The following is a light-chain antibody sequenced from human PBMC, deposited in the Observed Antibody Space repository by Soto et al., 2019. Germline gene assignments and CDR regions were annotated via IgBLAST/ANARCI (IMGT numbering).Light chain of an antibody. CDR2: KAS. CDR1: QSISSW. CDR3: QQYNSYNT. V-gene: IGKV1-5*03. J-gene: IGKJ1*01. Sequence: DIQMTQSPSTLSASVGDRVTITCRASQSISSWLAWYQQKPGKAPKLLIYKASNLESGVPSRFSGSGSGTEFTLTISSLQPDDFATYYCQQYNSYNTFGQGTKVEIK.